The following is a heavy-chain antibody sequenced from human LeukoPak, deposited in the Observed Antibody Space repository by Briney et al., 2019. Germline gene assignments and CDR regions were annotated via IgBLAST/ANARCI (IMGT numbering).Heavy chain of an antibody. CDR1: GFTFSSYA. D-gene: IGHD1-26*01. J-gene: IGHJ6*03. Sequence: RPGGSLRLSCAASGFTFSSYAMSWVRQAPGKGLEWVSGINWNGGSTGYADSVKGRFTISRDNAKNSLYLQMNSLRAEDTALYYCARAYGGSYYGMRRYYYYYMDVWGKGTTVTVSS. CDR2: INWNGGST. CDR3: ARAYGGSYYGMRRYYYYYMDV. V-gene: IGHV3-20*04.